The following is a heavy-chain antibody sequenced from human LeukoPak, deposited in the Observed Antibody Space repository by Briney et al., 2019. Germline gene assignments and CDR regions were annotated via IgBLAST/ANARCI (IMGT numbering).Heavy chain of an antibody. V-gene: IGHV3-13*01. Sequence: GGSLRLSCTASGFTFSSYDMHWVRQATGEGLEWVSAIGTAADTYYSGSVKGRFTISRDNAKDSSYLQMNNLKAEDTAVYYCARGSRAVRWYFDLWGRGTLVTVSS. D-gene: IGHD6-19*01. CDR2: IGTAADT. J-gene: IGHJ2*01. CDR3: ARGSRAVRWYFDL. CDR1: GFTFSSYD.